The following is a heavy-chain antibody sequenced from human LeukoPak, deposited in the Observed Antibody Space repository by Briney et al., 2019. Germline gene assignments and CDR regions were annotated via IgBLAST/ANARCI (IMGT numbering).Heavy chain of an antibody. J-gene: IGHJ3*02. Sequence: GGSLRLSCAASGFTFSSYSTNWVRQAPGKGLEWVSYISSSSSTIYYADSVKGRFTISRDNAKNSLYLQMNSLRDEDTAVYYCARGRAGPAAIAIDAFDIWGQGTMVTVSS. V-gene: IGHV3-48*02. CDR2: ISSSSSTI. D-gene: IGHD2-2*02. CDR1: GFTFSSYS. CDR3: ARGRAGPAAIAIDAFDI.